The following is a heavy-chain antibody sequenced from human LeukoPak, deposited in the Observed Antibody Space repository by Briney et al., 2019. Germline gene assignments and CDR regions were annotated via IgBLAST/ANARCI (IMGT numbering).Heavy chain of an antibody. Sequence: ASVKVSCKASGYTFTSYDINWVRQATGQGLEWMGWMNPNSGNTGYAQKFQGRVTMTRNTSISTAYMELSSLRSEDTAVYYYARATTVTTFDYSYCMDVWGKGTTVTVSS. CDR3: ARATTVTTFDYSYCMDV. CDR2: MNPNSGNT. J-gene: IGHJ6*03. CDR1: GYTFTSYD. V-gene: IGHV1-8*01. D-gene: IGHD4-17*01.